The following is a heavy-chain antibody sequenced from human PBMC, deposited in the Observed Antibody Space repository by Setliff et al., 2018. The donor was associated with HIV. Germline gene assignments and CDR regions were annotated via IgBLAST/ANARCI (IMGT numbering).Heavy chain of an antibody. V-gene: IGHV3-48*03. CDR2: MSRGGDSI. J-gene: IGHJ4*02. Sequence: PGGSLRLSCAVSGFNLRSYEMNWVRQAPGKGLEWVSLMSRGGDSIVYADSVKGRFTISRDDAHNSPYLQMNSLRDEDTAVYYCARVNGQRLVRAFDYWGQGTLVTVSS. CDR1: GFNLRSYE. CDR3: ARVNGQRLVRAFDY. D-gene: IGHD6-13*01.